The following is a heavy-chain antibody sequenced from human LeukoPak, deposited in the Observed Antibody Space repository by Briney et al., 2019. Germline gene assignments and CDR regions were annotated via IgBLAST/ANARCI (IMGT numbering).Heavy chain of an antibody. D-gene: IGHD2-2*01. CDR2: MNPNSGNT. Sequence: ASVKVSCKASGYTFTSYDINWVRQATGQGLEWMGWMNPNSGNTGYVQKFQGRVTMTRNASISTAYMELSSLRSEDTAVYYCARGGYCSSTSCYGENWFDPWGQGTLVTVSS. J-gene: IGHJ5*02. CDR1: GYTFTSYD. CDR3: ARGGYCSSTSCYGENWFDP. V-gene: IGHV1-8*01.